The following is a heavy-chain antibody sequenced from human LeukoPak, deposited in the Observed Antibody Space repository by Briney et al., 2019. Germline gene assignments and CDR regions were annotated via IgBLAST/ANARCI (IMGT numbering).Heavy chain of an antibody. Sequence: NSSETLSLTCTVSGGSISSYYWSWIRQPPGKGLEWIGYIYYSGSTNYNPSLKSRVTISVDTSKNQFSLKLSSVTAADTAVYYCARGSVVRGVWFDPWGQGTLVTVSS. CDR1: GGSISSYY. V-gene: IGHV4-59*01. J-gene: IGHJ5*02. CDR2: IYYSGST. D-gene: IGHD3-10*01. CDR3: ARGSVVRGVWFDP.